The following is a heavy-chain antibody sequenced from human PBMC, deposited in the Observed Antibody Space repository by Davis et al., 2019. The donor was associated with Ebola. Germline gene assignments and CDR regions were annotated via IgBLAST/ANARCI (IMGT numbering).Heavy chain of an antibody. Sequence: MPSETLSLTCTVSGGSINNYFWSWIRQPPGKGLEWIGNIHYLGNTNYNPSLKSRVTMSVDTSKNQFSLKLSSVTAADTAVDYCARGNYGDYIVLYYYNMDVWGQGTTVTVSS. D-gene: IGHD4-17*01. CDR2: IHYLGNT. J-gene: IGHJ6*02. V-gene: IGHV4-59*01. CDR3: ARGNYGDYIVLYYYNMDV. CDR1: GGSINNYF.